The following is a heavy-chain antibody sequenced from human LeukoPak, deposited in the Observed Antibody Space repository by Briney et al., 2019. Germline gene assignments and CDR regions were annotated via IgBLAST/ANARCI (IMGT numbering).Heavy chain of an antibody. CDR3: ARDEGSGSTLLGYYYYGMDV. Sequence: ASVKVSCKASGYTFTSYYMHWVRQAPGQGLEWMGIINPSGGSTSYAQKFQGRVTMTRDTSTSTVYMELSSLRSEDTAVYYCARDEGSGSTLLGYYYYGMDVWGQGTTVTVSS. J-gene: IGHJ6*02. CDR2: INPSGGST. CDR1: GYTFTSYY. D-gene: IGHD3-10*01. V-gene: IGHV1-46*01.